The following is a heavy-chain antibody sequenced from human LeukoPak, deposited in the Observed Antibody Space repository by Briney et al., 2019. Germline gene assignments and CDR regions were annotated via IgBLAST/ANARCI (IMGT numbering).Heavy chain of an antibody. CDR3: ARVRLSSGGNIYFDY. J-gene: IGHJ4*02. Sequence: PSETLSLTCTVSGGSISSGGYYWGWIRQPPGKGLVWVSRINSDGSSTSYADSVKGRFTISRDNAKNTLYLQMNSLRAEDTAVYYCARVRLSSGGNIYFDYWGQGTLVTVSS. V-gene: IGHV3-74*01. D-gene: IGHD6-19*01. CDR2: INSDGSST. CDR1: GGSISSGGYY.